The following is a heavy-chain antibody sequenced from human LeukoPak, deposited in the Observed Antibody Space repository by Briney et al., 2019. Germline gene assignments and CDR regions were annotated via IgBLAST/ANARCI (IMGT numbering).Heavy chain of an antibody. V-gene: IGHV1-69*05. D-gene: IGHD2-15*01. CDR3: ATDHHPSYGGRSRYYYMDV. Sequence: SVKVSCKASGGTFSAYAISWVRQAPGQGLKWMGRIIPIIATTNYAQKFQGRVPLTTDESTSTAYMEVSDLGTDDTVVYYCATDHHPSYGGRSRYYYMDVWGKGTTVTV. CDR2: IIPIIATT. J-gene: IGHJ6*03. CDR1: GGTFSAYA.